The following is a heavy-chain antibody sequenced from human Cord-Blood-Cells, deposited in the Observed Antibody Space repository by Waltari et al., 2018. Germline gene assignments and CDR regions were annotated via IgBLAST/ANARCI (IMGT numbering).Heavy chain of an antibody. Sequence: QVQLVESGGGVVQPGGSLRLSCAASGFTFSSYGMHWVRQAPGKGLEWVACIRYDGSNKYYADSVKGRFTISRDNSKNTLYLQMNSLRAEDTAVYYCAKGLQYYYGMDVWGQGTTVTVSS. J-gene: IGHJ6*02. CDR1: GFTFSSYG. V-gene: IGHV3-30*02. CDR3: AKGLQYYYGMDV. CDR2: IRYDGSNK.